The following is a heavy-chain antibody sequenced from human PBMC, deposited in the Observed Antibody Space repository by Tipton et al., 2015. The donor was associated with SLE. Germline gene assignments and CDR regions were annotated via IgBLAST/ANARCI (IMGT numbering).Heavy chain of an antibody. CDR3: ASGTLEWSHEPDY. Sequence: TLSLTCTVSGDSISSSTYYWGWIRQPPGKGLEWIGYIYYTGSTNSNPSLKSRVTISVDTSKNQFSLKLSSLTAADTAMFYCASGTLEWSHEPDYWGQGTLVTVSS. D-gene: IGHD3-3*01. J-gene: IGHJ4*02. CDR1: GDSISSSTYY. V-gene: IGHV4-61*05. CDR2: IYYTGST.